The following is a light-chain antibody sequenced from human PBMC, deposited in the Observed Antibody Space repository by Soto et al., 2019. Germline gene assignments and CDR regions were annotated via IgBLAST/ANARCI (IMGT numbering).Light chain of an antibody. Sequence: DIQMTQSPSTLSASVGDRVTITCRASQSISSWLAWYQQKPGIAPKLLIYDASSLESGVPSRFSGSGSGTEFTLTISSLQPDDFATCYCQQYNSYWLTFGGGTKVEIK. J-gene: IGKJ4*01. CDR2: DAS. CDR3: QQYNSYWLT. V-gene: IGKV1-5*01. CDR1: QSISSW.